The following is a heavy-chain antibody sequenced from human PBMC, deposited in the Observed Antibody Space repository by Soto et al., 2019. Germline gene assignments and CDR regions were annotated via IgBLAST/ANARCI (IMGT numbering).Heavy chain of an antibody. Sequence: GGSLRLSCAASGFMFSDHTMHWVRQAPGKGLEWVASLWHDGTNKWYGDSVKGRLTISRDNSKKTLYLQMNDLRVEDTAVYYCASSDSSSWFSWFDPWGQGTRVTVSS. J-gene: IGHJ5*02. CDR1: GFMFSDHT. D-gene: IGHD6-13*01. CDR2: LWHDGTNK. CDR3: ASSDSSSWFSWFDP. V-gene: IGHV3-33*01.